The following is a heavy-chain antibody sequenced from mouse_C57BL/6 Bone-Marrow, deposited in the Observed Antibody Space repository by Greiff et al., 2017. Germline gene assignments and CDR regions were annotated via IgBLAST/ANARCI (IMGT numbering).Heavy chain of an antibody. CDR2: IYPGGGYT. CDR1: GYTFTNFW. J-gene: IGHJ1*03. V-gene: IGHV1-63*01. CDR3: ARSDRRGYFDV. Sequence: QVQLQQSGAELVRPGTSVKMSCKASGYTFTNFWLGWAKQRPGHGLEWIGDIYPGGGYTNYNEKFKGKATLTADKSSSTAYMQFRSLTSEDSAIYYCARSDRRGYFDVWGTGTTVTVSS.